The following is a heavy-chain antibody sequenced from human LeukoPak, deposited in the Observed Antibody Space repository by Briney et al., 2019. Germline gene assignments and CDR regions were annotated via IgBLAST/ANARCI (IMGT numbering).Heavy chain of an antibody. V-gene: IGHV4-59*08. CDR2: IYYSGST. D-gene: IGHD6-13*01. Sequence: SETLSFTCTVSGGSISSYYWSWIRQPPGKGLEWIGYIYYSGSTNYNPSLKSRVTISVDTSKNQFSLKLSSVTAADTAVYYCARVAAAGKRGIDYWGQGTLVTVSS. CDR1: GGSISSYY. CDR3: ARVAAAGKRGIDY. J-gene: IGHJ4*02.